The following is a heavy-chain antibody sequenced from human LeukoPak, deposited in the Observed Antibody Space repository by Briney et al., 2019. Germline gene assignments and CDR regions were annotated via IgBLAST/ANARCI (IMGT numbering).Heavy chain of an antibody. CDR1: GFSFSNYA. J-gene: IGHJ4*02. D-gene: IGHD3-22*01. V-gene: IGHV3-23*01. CDR2: ISGSGGST. CDR3: ARPAYYDSSGRTPFDY. Sequence: GGSLRLSCAASGFSFSNYAMSWVRQAPGKGLEWVSGISGSGGSTYYADSVKGRFTISRDNSKNTLYLQMNSLRAEDTAIYYCARPAYYDSSGRTPFDYWGQGTLVTVSS.